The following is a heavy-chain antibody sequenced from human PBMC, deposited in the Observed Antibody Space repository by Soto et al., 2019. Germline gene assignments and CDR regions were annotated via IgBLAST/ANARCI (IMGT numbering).Heavy chain of an antibody. Sequence: ASVKVSCKASGYTFTSYYLHWVRQAPAQGLEWIGILNPSGGRTSYAQKFQGRVTMTRDTSTSTVYMELTSLRSEDTAVYYCAVYYDSSGYYPGPFDYWGQGTLVTVSS. V-gene: IGHV1-46*01. J-gene: IGHJ4*02. CDR1: GYTFTSYY. D-gene: IGHD3-22*01. CDR3: AVYYDSSGYYPGPFDY. CDR2: LNPSGGRT.